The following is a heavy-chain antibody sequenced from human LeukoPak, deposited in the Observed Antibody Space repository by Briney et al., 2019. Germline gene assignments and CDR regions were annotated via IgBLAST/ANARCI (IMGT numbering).Heavy chain of an antibody. CDR3: ARDRRGYDSSGYYYVRY. Sequence: GGSLRLSCAASGFTFSSYGMHWVRQAPGKGLEWVAVISYDGSNRYYADSVKGRFTISRDNSKYTLYLQMNSLRAEDTAVFYCARDRRGYDSSGYYYVRYWGQGTLVTVSS. J-gene: IGHJ4*02. V-gene: IGHV3-30*03. CDR2: ISYDGSNR. CDR1: GFTFSSYG. D-gene: IGHD3-22*01.